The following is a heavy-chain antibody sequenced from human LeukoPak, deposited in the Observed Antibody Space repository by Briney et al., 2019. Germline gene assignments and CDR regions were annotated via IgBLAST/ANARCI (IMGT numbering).Heavy chain of an antibody. D-gene: IGHD6-13*01. V-gene: IGHV1-2*02. Sequence: ASVKVSCKASGYTFGSYGISWVRQAPGQGLEWMGWINPNSGDTNYAQKFQGRVTMTRDTSISTAYMELSRLRSDDTAVYYCARETVPAIAAPRGLNYWGQGTLVTVSS. CDR3: ARETVPAIAAPRGLNY. CDR1: GYTFGSYG. J-gene: IGHJ4*02. CDR2: INPNSGDT.